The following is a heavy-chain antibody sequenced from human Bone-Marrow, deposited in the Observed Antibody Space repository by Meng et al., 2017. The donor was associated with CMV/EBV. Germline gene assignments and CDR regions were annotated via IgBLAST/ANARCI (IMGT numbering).Heavy chain of an antibody. D-gene: IGHD1-26*01. CDR2: IIPIFGTT. J-gene: IGHJ6*02. Sequence: SLKVSCKASGGTFSTYAISWVRQAPGQGLEWMGGIIPIFGTTNYAQKFQGRITITTDGSTSTAYMELSTLRSDDTAVYYCARDRLVGATTGYYGMDVWGQGTTVTVSS. V-gene: IGHV1-69*05. CDR1: GGTFSTYA. CDR3: ARDRLVGATTGYYGMDV.